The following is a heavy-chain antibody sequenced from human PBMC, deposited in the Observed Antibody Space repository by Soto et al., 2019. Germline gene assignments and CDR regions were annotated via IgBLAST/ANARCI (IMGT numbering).Heavy chain of an antibody. CDR3: ARDLPFYDFWSGKPFDY. D-gene: IGHD3-3*01. Sequence: GGSLRLSCAASGFTFSSYGMHWVRQAPGKGLEWVAVIWYDGSNKYYADSVKGRFTISRDNSKNTLYLQMNSLRAEDTAVYYCARDLPFYDFWSGKPFDYWGQGTLVTVSS. J-gene: IGHJ4*02. CDR1: GFTFSSYG. V-gene: IGHV3-33*01. CDR2: IWYDGSNK.